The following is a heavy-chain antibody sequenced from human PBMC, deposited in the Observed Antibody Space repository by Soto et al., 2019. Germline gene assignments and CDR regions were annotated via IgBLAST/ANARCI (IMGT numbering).Heavy chain of an antibody. J-gene: IGHJ6*02. CDR1: GFTFTSSA. CDR2: IVVGSGNT. CDR3: AAERRGYCSSTSCYTATGDYYYGMDV. Sequence: QMPLVQSGPEVKKPGTSVKVSCKASGFTFTSSAVQWVRQARGQRLEWIGWIVVGSGNTNYAQKFQERVTITRDMSTSTAYMELSSLRSEDTAVYYCAAERRGYCSSTSCYTATGDYYYGMDVWGQGTTVTVSS. V-gene: IGHV1-58*01. D-gene: IGHD2-2*02.